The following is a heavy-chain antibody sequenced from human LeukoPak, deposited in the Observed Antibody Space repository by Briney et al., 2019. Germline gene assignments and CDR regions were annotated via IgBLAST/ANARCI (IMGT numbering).Heavy chain of an antibody. CDR1: GGSISSSSYY. D-gene: IGHD5-12*01. Sequence: SETLSLTCTVSGGSISSSSYYWGWIRQPPGKGLEWIGSIYYSGSTYYNPSLKSRVTISVDTSKNQFSLKLTSVTAADTAVYYCARVLVTTINRWGQGTLVTVSS. CDR2: IYYSGST. J-gene: IGHJ4*02. V-gene: IGHV4-39*07. CDR3: ARVLVTTINR.